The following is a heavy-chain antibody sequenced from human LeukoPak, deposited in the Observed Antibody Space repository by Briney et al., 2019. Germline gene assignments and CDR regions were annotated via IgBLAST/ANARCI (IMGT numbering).Heavy chain of an antibody. CDR3: ASSYYDFWSGYSLSYYFDY. V-gene: IGHV3-48*03. J-gene: IGHJ4*02. CDR2: ISSSGNTI. CDR1: GFTFSSYE. Sequence: GGSLRLSCAASGFTFSSYEMNWVRQAPGKGLEWVSYISSSGNTIYYADSVRGRFTISRDNAKNSLYLQMNSPRAEDTAVYYCASSYYDFWSGYSLSYYFDYWGQGTLVTVSS. D-gene: IGHD3-3*01.